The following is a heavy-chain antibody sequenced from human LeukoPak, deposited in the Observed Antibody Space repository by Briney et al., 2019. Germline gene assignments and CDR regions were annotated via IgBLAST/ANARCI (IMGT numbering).Heavy chain of an antibody. J-gene: IGHJ4*02. V-gene: IGHV4-39*01. D-gene: IGHD2-2*01. Sequence: SETLSLTCTVSGGSISSSSYYWGWIRQPPGKGLEWIGSIYYSGSTYYNPSLKSRVTISADTSKNQFSLKLSSVTAADTAVYYCARQSRDIVVVPAATLDYWGQGTLVTVSS. CDR3: ARQSRDIVVVPAATLDY. CDR1: GGSISSSSYY. CDR2: IYYSGST.